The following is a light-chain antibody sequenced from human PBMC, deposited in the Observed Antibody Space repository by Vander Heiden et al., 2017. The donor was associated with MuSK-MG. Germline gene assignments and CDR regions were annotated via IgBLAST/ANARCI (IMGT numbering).Light chain of an antibody. V-gene: IGKV3-11*01. J-gene: IGKJ5*01. CDR3: QQRRNWPST. CDR1: QSLDDC. CDR2: DAS. Sequence: EIVLTQSPATLSLSPGERATLSCRATQSLDDCLAWYQQKPGQAPRLLIYDASNRATGIPDRFSGSGSGADFTLTISILEPEDFAVYYCQQRRNWPSTFGQGTRLEMK.